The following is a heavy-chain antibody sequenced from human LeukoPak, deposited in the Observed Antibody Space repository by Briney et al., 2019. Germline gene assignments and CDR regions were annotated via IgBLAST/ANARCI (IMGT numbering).Heavy chain of an antibody. CDR3: ARAWGGSYRHFDY. J-gene: IGHJ4*02. V-gene: IGHV4-59*08. D-gene: IGHD1-26*01. Sequence: SETLSLTCTVSGGSISSYYWSWIRQPPGKGLEWIGYIYYSGSTNYNPSLKSRVTISVDTSKNQFSLKLSSVTAADTAVYYCARAWGGSYRHFDYWGQGTLVTVSS. CDR1: GGSISSYY. CDR2: IYYSGST.